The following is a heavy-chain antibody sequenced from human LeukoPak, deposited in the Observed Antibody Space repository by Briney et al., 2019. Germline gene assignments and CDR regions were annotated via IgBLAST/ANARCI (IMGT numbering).Heavy chain of an antibody. D-gene: IGHD6-19*01. Sequence: PGGSLRLSCAASGFTFTNYWMNWVRQAPGKGLEWVANIKQDGSEKYYVDSVKGRFTISRDNAKNSVYLQMNSLRAEDTAVYYCARDHNSGWFNADVLEYFQHWGQGTLVTVSS. CDR3: ARDHNSGWFNADVLEYFQH. J-gene: IGHJ1*01. CDR2: IKQDGSEK. V-gene: IGHV3-7*03. CDR1: GFTFTNYW.